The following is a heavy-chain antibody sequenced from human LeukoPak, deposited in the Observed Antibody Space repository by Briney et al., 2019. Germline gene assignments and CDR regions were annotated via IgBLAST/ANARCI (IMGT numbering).Heavy chain of an antibody. CDR3: AKDRAGRYSSSWYIAADY. D-gene: IGHD6-13*01. Sequence: GGSLRLSCAASGFTFSSYGMHWVRQAPGKGLEGVAVIWYDGSNKYYADSVKGRFTISRDNSKNTLYLQMNSLRAEDTAVYYCAKDRAGRYSSSWYIAADYWGQGTLVTVSS. J-gene: IGHJ4*02. V-gene: IGHV3-33*06. CDR2: IWYDGSNK. CDR1: GFTFSSYG.